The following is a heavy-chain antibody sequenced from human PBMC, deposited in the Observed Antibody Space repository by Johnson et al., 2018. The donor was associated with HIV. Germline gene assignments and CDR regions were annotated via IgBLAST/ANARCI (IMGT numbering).Heavy chain of an antibody. J-gene: IGHJ3*02. Sequence: QVQLVESGGGVVQPGGSLRLSCAASGFTFNTYGMDWVRQAPGKGLGWVAFIRYDDNSNYYIDSVKGRLTVSRDNSMNTLYLQMKSLRPEDTGVYYCAKESKWESRTPHAFDMWGQGTMVTVSS. CDR1: GFTFNTYG. D-gene: IGHD1-26*01. CDR2: IRYDDNSN. V-gene: IGHV3-30*02. CDR3: AKESKWESRTPHAFDM.